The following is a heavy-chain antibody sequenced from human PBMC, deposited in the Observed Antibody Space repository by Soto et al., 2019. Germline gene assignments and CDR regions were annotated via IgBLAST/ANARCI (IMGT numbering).Heavy chain of an antibody. V-gene: IGHV3-23*01. CDR1: GFTFSSYA. Sequence: GGSLRLSCAASGFTFSSYAMSWVRQAPGKGLEWVSAISGSGGSTYYADSVKGRFTISGDNSKNTLYLQMNSLRAEDTAVYYCAKAPTYYDSSGYYYFDYWGQGTLVTVSS. J-gene: IGHJ4*02. D-gene: IGHD3-22*01. CDR2: ISGSGGST. CDR3: AKAPTYYDSSGYYYFDY.